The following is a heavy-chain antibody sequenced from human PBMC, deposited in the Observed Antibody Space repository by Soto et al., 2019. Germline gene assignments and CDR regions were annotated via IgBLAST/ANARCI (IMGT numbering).Heavy chain of an antibody. CDR3: AGAPVQGSGSARVGRFDP. D-gene: IGHD3-10*01. J-gene: IGHJ5*02. CDR2: INPSGGST. CDR1: GYTFTSYY. Sequence: QVQLVQSGAEVKKPGASVKVSCKASGYTFTSYYMHWVRQAPGQGLEWMGIINPSGGSTSYAQKFQGRVTMTRDTSTSTVYMELSSLRSEDTAVYYCAGAPVQGSGSARVGRFDPWGQGTLVTVSS. V-gene: IGHV1-46*01.